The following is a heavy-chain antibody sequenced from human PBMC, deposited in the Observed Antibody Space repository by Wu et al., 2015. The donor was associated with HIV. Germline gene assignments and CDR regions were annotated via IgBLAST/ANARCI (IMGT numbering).Heavy chain of an antibody. Sequence: QVQLVQSGAEVKKPGSSVKVSCKASGGTFSSYAISWVRQAPGQGLEWMGRIIPIFGTANYAQKFQGRVTITADESTSTAYMELSSLRSEDTAVYYCAREGEHYYDSSGYYYGGAFDIWGQGTMVTVSS. CDR3: AREGEHYYDSSGYYYGGAFDI. CDR2: IIPIFGTA. J-gene: IGHJ3*02. V-gene: IGHV1-69*13. CDR1: GGTFSSYA. D-gene: IGHD3-22*01.